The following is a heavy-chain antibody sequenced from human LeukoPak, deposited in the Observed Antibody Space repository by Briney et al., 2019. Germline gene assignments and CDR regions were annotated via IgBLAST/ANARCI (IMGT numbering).Heavy chain of an antibody. Sequence: ASVKVSCKASGYTFTGYYMHWVRQAPGQGLEWMGWINPNSGGTNYAQKFQGRVTMTKDTSISTAYMELSRLRSDDTAVYYCARAYPKTYYYGPGSYYNGPFDYWGQGTLVTVSS. CDR1: GYTFTGYY. CDR2: INPNSGGT. V-gene: IGHV1-2*02. CDR3: ARAYPKTYYYGPGSYYNGPFDY. D-gene: IGHD3-10*01. J-gene: IGHJ4*02.